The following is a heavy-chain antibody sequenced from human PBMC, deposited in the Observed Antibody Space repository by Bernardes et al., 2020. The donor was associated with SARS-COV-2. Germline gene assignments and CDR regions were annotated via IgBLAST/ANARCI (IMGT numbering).Heavy chain of an antibody. Sequence: ASVNVSCRASGYTFTSYGISWVRQAPGQGLEWMGWISADSGNTDYAQKFQGRVTMTTDTSTSTAYMELRSLRSDDTAVYYCATVVGYSYGGGWFDPWGQGTLVTVSS. CDR3: ATVVGYSYGGGWFDP. V-gene: IGHV1-18*01. D-gene: IGHD5-18*01. J-gene: IGHJ5*02. CDR1: GYTFTSYG. CDR2: ISADSGNT.